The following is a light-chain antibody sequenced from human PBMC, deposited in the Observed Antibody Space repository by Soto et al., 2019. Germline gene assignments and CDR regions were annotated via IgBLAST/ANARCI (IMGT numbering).Light chain of an antibody. J-gene: IGLJ1*01. V-gene: IGLV2-14*01. CDR2: DVS. Sequence: QSVLTQPASVSGSPRQSITISCTGTSSDVGGYNYVSWYQQHPGKAPKLMIYDVSNRPSGVSNRFSGSKSANTASLTISGLQAEDEADYYCSSHTSSSTSYVFGTGTNVTVL. CDR1: SSDVGGYNY. CDR3: SSHTSSSTSYV.